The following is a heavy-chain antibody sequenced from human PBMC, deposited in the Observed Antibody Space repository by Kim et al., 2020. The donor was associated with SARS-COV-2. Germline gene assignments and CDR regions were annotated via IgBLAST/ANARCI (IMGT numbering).Heavy chain of an antibody. CDR3: ARVDLGGYSYGWAFDI. J-gene: IGHJ3*02. CDR1: GGSVSSGSYY. V-gene: IGHV4-61*01. Sequence: SETLSLTCTVSGGSVSSGSYYWSWIRQPPGKGLEWIGYIYYSGSTNYNPSLKSRVTISVDTSKNQFSLKLSSVTAADTAVYYCARVDLGGYSYGWAFDIWGQGTMVTVSS. CDR2: IYYSGST. D-gene: IGHD5-18*01.